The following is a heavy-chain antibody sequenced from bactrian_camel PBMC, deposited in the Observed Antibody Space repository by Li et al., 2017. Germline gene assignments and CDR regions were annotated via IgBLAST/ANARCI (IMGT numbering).Heavy chain of an antibody. V-gene: IGHV3S1*01. D-gene: IGHD2*01. CDR2: IYTGDGRT. CDR1: GYSAVTLC. Sequence: HVQLVESGGGSVQAGGSLRLSCAAASGYSAVTLCMGWFRQAPGKEREGVAAIYTGDGRTRYGDFVKGRFTIARDNAKNTVSLQMDSLKPEDTAIYYCAADSDTLRWNPGSCELTSPYTVRVRYTYWGKGTQVTVS. CDR3: AADSDTLRWNPGSCELTSPYTVRVRYTY. J-gene: IGHJ4*01.